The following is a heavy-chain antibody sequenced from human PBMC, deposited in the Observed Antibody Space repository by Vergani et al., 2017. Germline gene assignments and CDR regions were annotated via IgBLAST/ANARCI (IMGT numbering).Heavy chain of an antibody. CDR3: VYRKTECGTTGCFCPVYYYYYMDV. D-gene: IGHD1-7*01. V-gene: IGHV2-5*04. Sequence: QITLKESGPTLVKPTQTLTLTCTFSGFSLNTRGVSVAWIRQPPGKALDWLALIYWNDDQHYSPSLNNGVTITKDTSKNQVVLTITNMDYVDTGTYYCVYRKTECGTTGCFCPVYYYYYMDVWGKGTTVTVSS. J-gene: IGHJ6*03. CDR1: GFSLNTRGVS. CDR2: IYWNDDQ.